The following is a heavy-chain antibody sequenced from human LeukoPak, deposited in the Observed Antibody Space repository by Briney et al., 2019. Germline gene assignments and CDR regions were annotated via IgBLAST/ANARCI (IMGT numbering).Heavy chain of an antibody. CDR3: EELGITMIGGV. CDR2: ISSSSTYI. CDR1: GFTFSSYN. V-gene: IGHV3-21*01. D-gene: IGHD3-10*02. J-gene: IGHJ6*04. Sequence: GGSLRLTCAASGFTFSSYNMKWVRQAPGKGLEWVSSISSSSTYIDYADSMKGRFTISRDNAKNSLYLQMNSLRAEDTAVYYCEELGITMIGGVWGKGTTVTISS.